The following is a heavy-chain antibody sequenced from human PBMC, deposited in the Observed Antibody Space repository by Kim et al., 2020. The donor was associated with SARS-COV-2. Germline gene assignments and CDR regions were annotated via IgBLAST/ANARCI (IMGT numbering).Heavy chain of an antibody. CDR2: TFDSEST. CDR3: ARVEQWLRHWYFDL. D-gene: IGHD6-19*01. Sequence: SETLSLTCTVSGGSTSSSGYYWTWIRQLPGKGLEWIGYTFDSESTYYNPALKSRVTISLDTSQDQFSLKLTSVVAADTAVYYCARVEQWLRHWYFDLWGRGALVTFSS. J-gene: IGHJ2*01. V-gene: IGHV4-31*03. CDR1: GGSTSSSGYY.